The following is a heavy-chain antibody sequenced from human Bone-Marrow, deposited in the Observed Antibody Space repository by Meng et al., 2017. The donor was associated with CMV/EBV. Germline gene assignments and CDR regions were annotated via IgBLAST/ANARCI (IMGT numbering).Heavy chain of an antibody. D-gene: IGHD3-10*01. CDR2: MSYDGAS. V-gene: IGHV4-39*07. CDR1: GGSISSRGAF. CDR3: ARFYGSYYGYRDF. J-gene: IGHJ4*02. Sequence: VSGGSISSRGAFWGWIRQPPGKGLEWIGSMSYDGASSSDPSLKRRVTISLDTSNNQFSLRLRSVTAADTAVYYCARFYGSYYGYRDFWGQGTLVTVSS.